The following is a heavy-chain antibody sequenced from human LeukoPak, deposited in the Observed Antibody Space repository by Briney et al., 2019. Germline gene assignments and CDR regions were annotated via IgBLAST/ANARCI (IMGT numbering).Heavy chain of an antibody. CDR2: ISGSGGST. D-gene: IGHD3-22*01. Sequence: GFLRLSCAASGFTFSSYAMSWVRQAPGKGLEWVSAISGSGGSTYYADSVKGRFTISRDNSKNTLYLQMNSLRAEDTAVYYCAKVLTYYYDREDAFDIWGQGTMVTVSS. J-gene: IGHJ3*02. V-gene: IGHV3-23*01. CDR3: AKVLTYYYDREDAFDI. CDR1: GFTFSSYA.